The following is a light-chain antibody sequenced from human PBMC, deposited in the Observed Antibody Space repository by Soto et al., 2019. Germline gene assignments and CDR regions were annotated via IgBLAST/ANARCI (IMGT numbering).Light chain of an antibody. CDR1: SSNIGSNT. CDR3: SAWDNSLNGYV. Sequence: QSVLTQPLSVSASPGQRVTISCSGGSSNIGSNTVAWYQHLPGRAPPRLIFTAGQRPSGVPGRFSGSKSGTSASLAISGLQSEDEGDYYCSAWDNSLNGYVFGPGTKVTVL. CDR2: TAG. V-gene: IGLV1-44*01. J-gene: IGLJ1*01.